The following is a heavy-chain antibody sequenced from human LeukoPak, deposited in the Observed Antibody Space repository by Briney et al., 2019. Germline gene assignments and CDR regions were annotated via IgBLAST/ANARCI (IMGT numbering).Heavy chain of an antibody. CDR3: VRSSRVVGTKRDH. Sequence: GGSLRLSCTTSGFTITDFAMEWVRQAPGRGLEWVAAISYDGRNEFYADSVKGRFIVSRDSSMNRVYLQMNSLRNNDTALYYCVRSSRVVGTKRDHWGQGTLVTVSS. V-gene: IGHV3-30*03. CDR1: GFTITDFA. J-gene: IGHJ4*02. CDR2: ISYDGRNE. D-gene: IGHD1-26*01.